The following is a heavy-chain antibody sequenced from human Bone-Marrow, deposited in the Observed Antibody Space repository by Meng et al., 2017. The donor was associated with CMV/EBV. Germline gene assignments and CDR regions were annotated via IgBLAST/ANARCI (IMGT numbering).Heavy chain of an antibody. CDR1: GGSFSGYY. CDR3: ARGPLTTVVTGRPLRPGRNWFEP. D-gene: IGHD4-23*01. Sequence: SEPLSLTCAVYGGSFSGYYWSWIRQPPGKGLEWIGEINHSGSTNYNPSLKSRVTISVDTSKNQFSLKLSSVTAADTAVYYCARGPLTTVVTGRPLRPGRNWFEPWGQGTLVTVSS. J-gene: IGHJ5*02. CDR2: INHSGST. V-gene: IGHV4-34*01.